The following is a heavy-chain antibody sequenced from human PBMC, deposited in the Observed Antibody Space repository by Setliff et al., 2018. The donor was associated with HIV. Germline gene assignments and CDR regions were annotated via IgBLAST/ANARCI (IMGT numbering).Heavy chain of an antibody. CDR3: ARMVRSGYDRGHFDY. CDR1: GFSFSSYW. Sequence: GGSLRLSCAASGFSFSSYWMSWVRQAPGKGLEWVANIKEDGSEKYYVDSVRGRFTISRYNAKNSLYLEMSSLRAEDTAVYFCARMVRSGYDRGHFDYWGQGTLVTVSS. CDR2: IKEDGSEK. D-gene: IGHD5-12*01. J-gene: IGHJ4*02. V-gene: IGHV3-7*03.